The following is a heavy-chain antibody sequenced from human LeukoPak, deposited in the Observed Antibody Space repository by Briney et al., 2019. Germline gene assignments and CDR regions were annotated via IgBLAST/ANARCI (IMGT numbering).Heavy chain of an antibody. D-gene: IGHD4-11*01. CDR3: ARAQFSSMDV. Sequence: SETLSLTCTVSGGSISSGGYYWSWIRQHPGKGLEWIGYIYYSGSTYYNPSLKSRVTISVDTSKNQFSLKLSSVTAADTAVYYCARAQFSSMDVWGQGTTVTVSS. CDR1: GGSISSGGYY. J-gene: IGHJ6*02. V-gene: IGHV4-31*03. CDR2: IYYSGST.